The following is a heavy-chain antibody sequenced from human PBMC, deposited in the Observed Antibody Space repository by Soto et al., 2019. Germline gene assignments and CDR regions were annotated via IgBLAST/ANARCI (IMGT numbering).Heavy chain of an antibody. J-gene: IGHJ3*02. D-gene: IGHD3-22*01. CDR1: GGSISSIDYY. CDR3: AREGGSYDSSGYLFRGAFDI. CDR2: IYYRGNT. V-gene: IGHV4-31*03. Sequence: QVQLQESGPGLVKPSQTLSLNCSVSGGSISSIDYYWTWIRQHPGKGLEWIGNIYYRGNTYHNPSLEGRVTISLETSKNQFSLNLSSVTAADTAVYYCAREGGSYDSSGYLFRGAFDIWGQGTLVTVSS.